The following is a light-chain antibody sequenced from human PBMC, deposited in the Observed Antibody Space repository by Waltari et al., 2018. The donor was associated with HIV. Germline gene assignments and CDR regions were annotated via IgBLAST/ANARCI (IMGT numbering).Light chain of an antibody. CDR1: APNIGDHL. CDR2: DNN. J-gene: IGLJ3*02. V-gene: IGLV1-51*01. CDR3: ATWDSSLRNWV. Sequence: QSILTQPPSVSAAPGPRVAISCSGGAPNIGDHLLSWYQQLPGAAPKLLIFDNNQRPSGIPARFTASKSDTSGTLDIAGLQTGDEGDYYCATWDSSLRNWVFGGGTRLTVL.